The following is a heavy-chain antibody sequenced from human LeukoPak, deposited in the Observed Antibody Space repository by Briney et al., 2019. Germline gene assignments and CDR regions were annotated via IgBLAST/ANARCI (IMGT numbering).Heavy chain of an antibody. CDR3: AKGGTPITMIVVVITGYYFDY. CDR1: GFTFSSYA. D-gene: IGHD3-22*01. J-gene: IGHJ4*02. V-gene: IGHV3-23*01. CDR2: ISGGGGST. Sequence: GGSLRLSCAASGFTFSSYAMSWVRQAPGKGLEWVSAISGGGGSTYYADSVKGRFTISRDNSKHTLYLQMNSLRAEDTAVYYCAKGGTPITMIVVVITGYYFDYWGQGTLVTVSS.